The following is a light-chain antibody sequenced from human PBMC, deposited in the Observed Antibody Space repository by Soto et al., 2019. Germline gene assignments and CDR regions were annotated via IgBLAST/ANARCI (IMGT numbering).Light chain of an antibody. Sequence: QSALTQPRSVSGSPGQSVTISCTGTSSDVGGYNYVSWYQQHPGKAPKLMIYDVSKRPSGVPDRFSGSKSGNTASLTISGLQAEDEADYYCCSYAGSPYVVCGVGTKLTVL. J-gene: IGLJ2*01. CDR2: DVS. CDR3: CSYAGSPYVV. CDR1: SSDVGGYNY. V-gene: IGLV2-11*01.